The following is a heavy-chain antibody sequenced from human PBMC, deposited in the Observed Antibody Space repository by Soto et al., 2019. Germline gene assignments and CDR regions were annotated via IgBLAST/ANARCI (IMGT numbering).Heavy chain of an antibody. CDR1: GFTFTSSA. J-gene: IGHJ4*02. CDR3: AADTGYSSSSAPGGVFDY. Sequence: SVKVSCKASGFTFTSSAMQWVRQARGQRLEWIGWIVVGSGNTNYAQKFQERVTITRDMSTSTAYMELSSLRSEDTAVYYCAADTGYSSSSAPGGVFDYWGQGTLVTVSS. D-gene: IGHD6-6*01. V-gene: IGHV1-58*02. CDR2: IVVGSGNT.